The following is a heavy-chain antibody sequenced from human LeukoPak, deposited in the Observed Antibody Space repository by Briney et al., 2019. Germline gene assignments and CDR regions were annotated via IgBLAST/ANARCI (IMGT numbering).Heavy chain of an antibody. V-gene: IGHV3-23*01. CDR1: GFTFSSYA. D-gene: IGHD3-16*01. CDR3: ATARNGWMLGGAFDI. J-gene: IGHJ3*02. CDR2: ISGSGGST. Sequence: GGSLRLSCAASGFTFSSYAMSWVRQAPGKGLEWVSAISGSGGSTYYADSVKGRFTISRDNSKNTLYLQMNSLRAEDTAVYYCATARNGWMLGGAFDIWGQGTMVTVSS.